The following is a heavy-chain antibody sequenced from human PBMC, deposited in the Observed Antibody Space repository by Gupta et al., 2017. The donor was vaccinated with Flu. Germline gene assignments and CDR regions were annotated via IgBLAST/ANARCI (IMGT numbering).Heavy chain of an antibody. J-gene: IGHJ4*02. CDR3: TRGAAVGASDYFDY. V-gene: IGHV3-74*01. Sequence: EVQLVESGGGLVQPGGSLRLSCAASGFTFTTYWMHWVRQAPGKGLEWVSRINTDGSGTSYADSVKGRFTISRDNAKNTLYLQMNSLRAEDTAVYYCTRGAAVGASDYFDYWGQGTRVTVSS. CDR1: GFTFTTYW. D-gene: IGHD1-26*01. CDR2: INTDGSGT.